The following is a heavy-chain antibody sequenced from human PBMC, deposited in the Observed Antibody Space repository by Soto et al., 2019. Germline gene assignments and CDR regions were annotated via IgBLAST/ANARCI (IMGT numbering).Heavy chain of an antibody. CDR2: IYYRGST. Sequence: QLQLQESGPGLVKPSETLSLICTVSGGSISSSSYFWGWARQPPGKGLEWIGSIYYRGSTYYNPSLKSRVILSVDTSKNQFALKLSSVTAADTAVYYCASHRGWDYHYGLDVWGQGTTVTVSS. V-gene: IGHV4-39*01. D-gene: IGHD1-26*01. J-gene: IGHJ6*02. CDR3: ASHRGWDYHYGLDV. CDR1: GGSISSSSYF.